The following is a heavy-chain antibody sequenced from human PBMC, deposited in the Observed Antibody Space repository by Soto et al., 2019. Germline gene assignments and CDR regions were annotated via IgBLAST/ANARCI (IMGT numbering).Heavy chain of an antibody. CDR1: AVTLRNYW. CDR3: GRGAYGDPVDS. J-gene: IGHJ4*02. D-gene: IGHD4-17*01. V-gene: IGHV3-74*01. Sequence: VGSLRLSCTAPAVTLRNYWMHWARQAPGKGLVWVSRINPEETTISYADSVRGRFTISRDNARDTVFLQMNSLGVEDTAVYYCGRGAYGDPVDSCGQRTLVTVSS. CDR2: INPEETTI.